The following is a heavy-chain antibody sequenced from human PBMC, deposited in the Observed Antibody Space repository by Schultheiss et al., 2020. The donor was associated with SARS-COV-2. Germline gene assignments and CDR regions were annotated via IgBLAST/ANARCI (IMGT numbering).Heavy chain of an antibody. J-gene: IGHJ4*02. Sequence: SETLSLTCAVSGYSISSGYYWSWIRQPPGKGLEWIGYIYYSGSTYYNPSLKSRVTISVDKSKNQFSLKLSSVTAADTAVYYCARENPLIYYFDYWGQGTLVTVSS. CDR1: GYSISSGYY. D-gene: IGHD3-3*02. CDR2: IYYSGST. CDR3: ARENPLIYYFDY. V-gene: IGHV4-38-2*02.